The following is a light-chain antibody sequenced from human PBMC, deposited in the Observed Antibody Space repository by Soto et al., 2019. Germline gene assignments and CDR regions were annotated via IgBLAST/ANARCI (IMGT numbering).Light chain of an antibody. CDR2: DAS. CDR1: QSVNRW. J-gene: IGKJ1*01. Sequence: TQSPSTLSASVGDRVTITCRASQSVNRWLAWYQQKPGQSPRLVIYDASSRATGIPDRFSGSGSGTDFTLTISRLEPEDFAVYFCYQYDSSPWTFGQGTKVEIK. CDR3: YQYDSSPWT. V-gene: IGKV3-20*01.